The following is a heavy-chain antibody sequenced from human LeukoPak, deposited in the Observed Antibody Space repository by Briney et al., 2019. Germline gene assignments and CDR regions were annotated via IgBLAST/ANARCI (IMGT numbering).Heavy chain of an antibody. V-gene: IGHV3-23*01. J-gene: IGHJ4*02. CDR2: LSGDSTVT. CDR3: ARLDITIIPY. Sequence: GGSLRLSCVGSGFTFSNYAMSWVRQAPGKGPEWVSVLSGDSTVTYYADSVKGRFTISRDNSKHTLYLQMNSLRAEDTAVYYCARLDITIIPYWGQGTLVTVSS. D-gene: IGHD3-22*01. CDR1: GFTFSNYA.